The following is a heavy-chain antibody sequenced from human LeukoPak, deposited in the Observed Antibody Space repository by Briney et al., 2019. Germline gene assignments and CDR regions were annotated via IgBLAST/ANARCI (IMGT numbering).Heavy chain of an antibody. CDR2: IYYGGST. J-gene: IGHJ5*02. CDR3: ARQTTEGFDP. Sequence: SETLSLTCTVAGRSISSYHWSWIRQPPGKGLEWIGYIYYGGSTNYNPSLKSRATISIDTSKNQFSLKLSSVTAADTAAYSCARQTTEGFDPRGQGVLVTVSS. D-gene: IGHD4-17*01. CDR1: GRSISSYH. V-gene: IGHV4-59*01.